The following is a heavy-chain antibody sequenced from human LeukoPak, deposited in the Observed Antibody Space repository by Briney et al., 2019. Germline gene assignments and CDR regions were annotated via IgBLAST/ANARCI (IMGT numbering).Heavy chain of an antibody. D-gene: IGHD3-22*01. J-gene: IGHJ4*02. V-gene: IGHV1-69*05. CDR1: GGTFSSYA. Sequence: SVTVSCKASGGTFSSYAISWVRQAPGQGLEWMGGIIPIFGTANYAQKFPGRVTITTDESTSTAYMELISLRSEDTAVYYCARGGGYYDSSGYHGGWGQGTLVTVSS. CDR3: ARGGGYYDSSGYHGG. CDR2: IIPIFGTA.